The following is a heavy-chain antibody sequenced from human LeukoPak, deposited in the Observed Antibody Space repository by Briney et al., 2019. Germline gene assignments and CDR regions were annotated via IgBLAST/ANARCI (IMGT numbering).Heavy chain of an antibody. Sequence: SVKVSCKASGGTFSSYAISWVRQAPGQGLEWMGGIIPIFGTANYAQKFQGRVTITADESTSTAYMELSSLRSEDTAVYYRAAFRYFDWLYPFDYWGQGTLVTVSS. V-gene: IGHV1-69*01. J-gene: IGHJ4*02. CDR2: IIPIFGTA. CDR1: GGTFSSYA. CDR3: AAFRYFDWLYPFDY. D-gene: IGHD3-9*01.